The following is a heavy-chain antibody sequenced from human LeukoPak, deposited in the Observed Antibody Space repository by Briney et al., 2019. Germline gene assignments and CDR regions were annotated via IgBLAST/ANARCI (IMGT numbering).Heavy chain of an antibody. CDR1: GGSIGSYY. CDR2: IYTSGST. Sequence: PSETLSLTCTVSGGSIGSYYWSWIRQPAGKGLEWIGRIYTSGSTNYNPSLKSRVTMSVDTSKNQFSLKLSSVTAADTAVYYCASCPVEYYYDSSGYRFDYWGQGTLVTVSS. V-gene: IGHV4-4*07. D-gene: IGHD3-22*01. J-gene: IGHJ4*02. CDR3: ASCPVEYYYDSSGYRFDY.